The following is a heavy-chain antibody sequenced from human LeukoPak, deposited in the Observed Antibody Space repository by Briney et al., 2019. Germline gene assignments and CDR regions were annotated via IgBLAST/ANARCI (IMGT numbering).Heavy chain of an antibody. CDR1: GFTFSSYG. Sequence: TGGSLRLSCADSGFTFSSYGIHWVRQAPGKGLEWVAVISYDGSNTYSADSVKGRFTISRDNSKNTVYLQMNSPRAEDTAIYYCAALADYIDYWGQGTLVTVSS. V-gene: IGHV3-30*03. D-gene: IGHD3-3*02. CDR2: ISYDGSNT. CDR3: AALADYIDY. J-gene: IGHJ4*02.